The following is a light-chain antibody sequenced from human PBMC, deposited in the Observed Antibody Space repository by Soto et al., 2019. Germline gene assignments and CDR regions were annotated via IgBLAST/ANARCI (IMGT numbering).Light chain of an antibody. Sequence: QSVLTQPPSASGPDGQSVTISCTGTSSDVGGYNYVSWYQQHPGKAPKLMIYEVSKRPSGVPDRFSGSKSGNTASLTVSGLQAEDEADYYCTSYAGSDNLVFGGGTKLTVL. V-gene: IGLV2-8*01. CDR2: EVS. J-gene: IGLJ2*01. CDR1: SSDVGGYNY. CDR3: TSYAGSDNLV.